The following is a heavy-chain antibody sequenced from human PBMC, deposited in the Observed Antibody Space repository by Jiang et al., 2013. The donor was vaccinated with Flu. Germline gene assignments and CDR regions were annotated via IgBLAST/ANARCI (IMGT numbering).Heavy chain of an antibody. CDR2: ISSSGSTI. Sequence: TSGFTFSSYEMNWVRQAPGKGLEWVSYISSSGSTIYYADSVKGRFTISRDNAKNSLYLQMNSLRADDTAVYYCARGNPPHSPLDYWGQGTLVTVSS. V-gene: IGHV3-48*03. CDR3: ARGNPPHSPLDY. J-gene: IGHJ4*02. CDR1: GFTFSSYE. D-gene: IGHD1-14*01.